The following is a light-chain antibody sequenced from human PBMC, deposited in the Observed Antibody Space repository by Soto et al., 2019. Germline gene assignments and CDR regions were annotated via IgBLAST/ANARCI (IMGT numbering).Light chain of an antibody. CDR1: KSISSW. V-gene: IGKV1-5*03. CDR2: KAS. J-gene: IGKJ1*01. CDR3: QKYNSSLWT. Sequence: DIQMTQSPSTLSASVGDRVTITCRASKSISSWLACYQQKPGKAPNLLIYKASSLESGVPSRFSGSGSGTEFTLTISSLQPDDFATYYCQKYNSSLWTLGQGTKVEIK.